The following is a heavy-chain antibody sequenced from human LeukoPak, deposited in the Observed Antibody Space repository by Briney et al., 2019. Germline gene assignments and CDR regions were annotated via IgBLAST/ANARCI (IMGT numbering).Heavy chain of an antibody. Sequence: ASVNVSCKASGYTFTSYGISWVRQAPGQGLEWVGWISAYTGDTKYGQKFQGRVTMTTDTSTSTGYMELRSPRSDDTAVFYCARDHYYDTGAFEIWGQGTMVTVSS. D-gene: IGHD3-16*01. CDR1: GYTFTSYG. V-gene: IGHV1-18*01. CDR2: ISAYTGDT. J-gene: IGHJ3*02. CDR3: ARDHYYDTGAFEI.